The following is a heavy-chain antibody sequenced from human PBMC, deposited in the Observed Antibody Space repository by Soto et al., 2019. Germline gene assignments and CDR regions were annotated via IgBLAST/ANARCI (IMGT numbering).Heavy chain of an antibody. D-gene: IGHD1-20*01. CDR1: GYTLTGYY. Sequence: ASVKVSCTASGYTLTGYYMHWVRQAPGQGLEWMGWINPNSGGTNYAQKFQGWVTMTRDTSISTAYMELSRLRSDDTAVYYCARSTITGTTLDYYGMDVWGQGTTVTVSS. V-gene: IGHV1-2*04. CDR2: INPNSGGT. J-gene: IGHJ6*02. CDR3: ARSTITGTTLDYYGMDV.